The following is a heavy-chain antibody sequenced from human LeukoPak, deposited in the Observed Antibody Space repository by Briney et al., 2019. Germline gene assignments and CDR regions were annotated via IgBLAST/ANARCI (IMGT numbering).Heavy chain of an antibody. D-gene: IGHD2-15*01. CDR3: ARGTFTGDPTRWFDP. CDR1: GGTFTNFL. J-gene: IGHJ5*02. Sequence: ASVKVSCKASGGTFTNFLISWVRQAPGQGLEWMGRIIPMFGTANYAQKFQGRVTITTDEPTSTAYMELSSLRSEDTAVYYCARGTFTGDPTRWFDPWGQGTLVTVSS. V-gene: IGHV1-69*05. CDR2: IIPMFGTA.